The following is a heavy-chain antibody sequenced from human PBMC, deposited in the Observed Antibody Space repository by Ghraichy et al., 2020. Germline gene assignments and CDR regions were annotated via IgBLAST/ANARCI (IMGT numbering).Heavy chain of an antibody. CDR1: GFTFDDYA. Sequence: GGSLRLSCAASGFTFDDYAMHWVRQAPGKGLEWVSLISWDGGTTYYADSVKDRFTISRDNSKNSLYLQMNSLRAEDTALYYCAKVLRGYSNGYGTTDAFDIWGQGTMVTVSS. J-gene: IGHJ3*02. D-gene: IGHD5-18*01. CDR2: ISWDGGTT. V-gene: IGHV3-43D*03. CDR3: AKVLRGYSNGYGTTDAFDI.